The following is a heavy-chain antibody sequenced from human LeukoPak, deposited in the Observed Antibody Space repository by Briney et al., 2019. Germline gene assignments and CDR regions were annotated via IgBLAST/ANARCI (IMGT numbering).Heavy chain of an antibody. CDR3: ARDGRGYSYGVGLDP. Sequence: NLSETLSLTCTVSVGSIINYWTWIRQPPGKGLGWIGYIYYTGRTKYNPSLKSRVTISVDTSKNQFSLKLSSMTAADTAVYYCARDGRGYSYGVGLDPWGQGTLVTVSS. D-gene: IGHD5-18*01. J-gene: IGHJ5*02. V-gene: IGHV4-59*13. CDR2: IYYTGRT. CDR1: VGSIINY.